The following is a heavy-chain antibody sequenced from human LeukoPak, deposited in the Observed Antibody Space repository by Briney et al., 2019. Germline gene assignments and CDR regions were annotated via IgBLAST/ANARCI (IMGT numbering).Heavy chain of an antibody. J-gene: IGHJ2*01. V-gene: IGHV1-2*02. D-gene: IGHD3-22*01. CDR2: INPNSGGT. CDR3: ARDAYAGSGYYTFYVGYFDL. Sequence: GASVKVSCKASGYSFTSHYMHWVRQAPGQGLEWMGWINPNSGGTNYAQKFQGRVSMTSDTSISTGYMELSRLRSDDTAVYYCARDAYAGSGYYTFYVGYFDLWGRGTLVTVSS. CDR1: GYSFTSHY.